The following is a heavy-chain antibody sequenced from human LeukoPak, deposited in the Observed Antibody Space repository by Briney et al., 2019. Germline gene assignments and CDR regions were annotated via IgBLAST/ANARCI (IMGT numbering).Heavy chain of an antibody. Sequence: SGTLSLTRTLSGGSTSGSSYGWGSIRQPPGKWLEWIGSIYFSGSTYYNPSLKSRVTISVDTPKNQFSLKLSSVTAADTAVYYCARHPHRVEWSLSWFDPWGQGTLVTVST. CDR3: ARHPHRVEWSLSWFDP. CDR2: IYFSGST. D-gene: IGHD3-3*01. CDR1: GGSTSGSSYG. J-gene: IGHJ5*02. V-gene: IGHV4-39*01.